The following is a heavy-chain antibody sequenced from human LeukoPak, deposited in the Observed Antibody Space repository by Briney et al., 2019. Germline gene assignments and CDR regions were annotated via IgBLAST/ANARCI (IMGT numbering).Heavy chain of an antibody. J-gene: IGHJ4*02. CDR2: IYYSGST. Sequence: SETLSLTCTVSGGSISSYYWSWIRQPPGKGLEWSGYIYYSGSTNYNPSLKSRVTISVDTSKNQFSLKLSSVTAADTAVYYCAREVGDYDFWSGYSSGLYYFDYWGQGTLVTVSS. V-gene: IGHV4-59*01. D-gene: IGHD3-3*01. CDR1: GGSISSYY. CDR3: AREVGDYDFWSGYSSGLYYFDY.